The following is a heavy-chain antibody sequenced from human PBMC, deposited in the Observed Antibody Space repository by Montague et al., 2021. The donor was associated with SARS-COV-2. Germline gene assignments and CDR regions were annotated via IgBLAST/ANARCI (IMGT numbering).Heavy chain of an antibody. CDR3: ARGQLTVFAVLIVFPAAGGFDS. Sequence: SETLSLTCAVYGGSFNDYYWTWVRQPPGKGLEWIGEITHSGNTNYNPSLQSRVTMSVDKSKNQFSLKLTSATAADTAAYYCARGQLTVFAVLIVFPAAGGFDSWGQGTMVTVSS. CDR1: GGSFNDYY. CDR2: ITHSGNT. V-gene: IGHV4-34*01. D-gene: IGHD3-3*01. J-gene: IGHJ4*03.